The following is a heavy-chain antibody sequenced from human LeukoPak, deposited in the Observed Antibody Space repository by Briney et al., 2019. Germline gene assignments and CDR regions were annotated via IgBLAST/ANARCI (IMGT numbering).Heavy chain of an antibody. D-gene: IGHD2-8*01. Sequence: GESLKISCKGSGYSFTSYWIGRVRQMPGKGLEWMGIIHPGDSDTRISPSFQGQVTISVDKSISTAYLQWSSLKASDTAMYYCARGPPSRYCTNGICVNYLDYWGQGTLVTVSP. V-gene: IGHV5-51*01. CDR1: GYSFTSYW. J-gene: IGHJ4*02. CDR3: ARGPPSRYCTNGICVNYLDY. CDR2: IHPGDSDT.